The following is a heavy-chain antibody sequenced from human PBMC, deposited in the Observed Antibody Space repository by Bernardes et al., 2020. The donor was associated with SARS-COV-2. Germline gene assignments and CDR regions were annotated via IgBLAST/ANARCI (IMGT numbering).Heavy chain of an antibody. CDR1: GFTFRDYY. D-gene: IGHD2-15*01. CDR2: ISSSGSTI. Sequence: SLILSCAASGFTFRDYYMSWIRQAPGQGLEWVSYISSSGSTIYYADSVKGRFTISRDNAKNSLYLQMNSLRAEDTAVYYCARDRRSDIVVVVGPYYYGMDVWGQGTTVTVSS. J-gene: IGHJ6*02. V-gene: IGHV3-11*01. CDR3: ARDRRSDIVVVVGPYYYGMDV.